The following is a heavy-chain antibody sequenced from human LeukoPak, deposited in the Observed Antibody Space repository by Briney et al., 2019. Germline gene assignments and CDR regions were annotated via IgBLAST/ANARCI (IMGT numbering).Heavy chain of an antibody. D-gene: IGHD2-2*01. CDR2: IRNDGSDE. CDR3: ARNNLQLGFDR. Sequence: GGSLRLSCAASGFPISSFWMHWVRQAPGKGLQWVVFIRNDGSDEYYGDSVKGRFTISRDNSKNTLYLQMNSLRAEDTAVYYCARNNLQLGFDRWGQGTLVTVSS. CDR1: GFPISSFW. J-gene: IGHJ5*02. V-gene: IGHV3-30*02.